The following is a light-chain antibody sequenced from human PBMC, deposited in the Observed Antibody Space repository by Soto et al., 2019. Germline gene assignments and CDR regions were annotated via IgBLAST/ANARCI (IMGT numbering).Light chain of an antibody. CDR2: GVS. CDR1: QSISSNK. Sequence: EVVMTQSPATLSVSPGESATLSCRASQSISSNKLAWYQQKPGQAPRLLLFGVSNRATGIPARFSGSGSGTDFTLTISRLEPEDFAMYYCQQYGSSPWTFGQGTKVDIK. J-gene: IGKJ1*01. V-gene: IGKV3-20*01. CDR3: QQYGSSPWT.